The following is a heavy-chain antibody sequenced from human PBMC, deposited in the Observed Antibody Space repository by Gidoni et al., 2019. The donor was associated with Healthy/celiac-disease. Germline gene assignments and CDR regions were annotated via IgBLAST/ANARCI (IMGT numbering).Heavy chain of an antibody. CDR3: ARATYYYDSSGYYYFDY. CDR2: IWYDGSNK. J-gene: IGHJ4*02. Sequence: QVQLVESGGGVVQPGRSLSLSCAASGFTFSSYGMHWVRQATGKGLEWVAVIWYDGSNKYYADSVKGRFTISRENSKNTLYLQMNSLRAEDTAVYYCARATYYYDSSGYYYFDYWGQGTLVTVSS. CDR1: GFTFSSYG. V-gene: IGHV3-33*01. D-gene: IGHD3-22*01.